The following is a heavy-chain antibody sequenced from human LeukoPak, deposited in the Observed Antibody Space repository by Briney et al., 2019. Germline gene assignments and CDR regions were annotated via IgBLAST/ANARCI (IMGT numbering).Heavy chain of an antibody. Sequence: SETLSLTCAVYGGSFSGYCWSWIRQPPGKGLEWIGRIYTSGSTNYNPSLKSRVTMSVDTSKNQFSLKLSSVTAADTAVYYCARSLIEYSSSFGYYYYGMDVWGQGTTVTVSS. CDR1: GGSFSGYC. D-gene: IGHD6-6*01. V-gene: IGHV4-59*10. CDR3: ARSLIEYSSSFGYYYYGMDV. CDR2: IYTSGST. J-gene: IGHJ6*02.